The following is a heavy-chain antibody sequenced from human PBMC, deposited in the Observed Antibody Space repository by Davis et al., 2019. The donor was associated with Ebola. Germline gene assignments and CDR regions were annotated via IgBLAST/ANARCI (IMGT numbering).Heavy chain of an antibody. CDR2: INPNFGGK. V-gene: IGHV1-2*06. Sequence: ASVPVSCQASGYTFTGYYIHWVRQAPGQGLEWMGRINPNFGGKIYAQKFQDRVTMTIDTSSNTASMELGRLRSDDTAVYYCARGHTYGRWDDWFDPWGQGTLVTVSS. J-gene: IGHJ5*02. CDR1: GYTFTGYY. D-gene: IGHD5-18*01. CDR3: ARGHTYGRWDDWFDP.